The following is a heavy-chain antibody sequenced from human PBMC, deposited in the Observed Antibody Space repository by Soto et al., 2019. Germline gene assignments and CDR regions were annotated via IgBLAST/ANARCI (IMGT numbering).Heavy chain of an antibody. J-gene: IGHJ5*02. CDR2: TYYRSKWYN. D-gene: IGHD3-16*01. CDR3: ARDREGDYNWCDP. V-gene: IGHV6-1*01. Sequence: SQTLSLTCAISGDSVSSNSAAWNWVRQCPSRGLEWLGRTYYRSKWYNDYAVSVKSRITINPDTSKNQFSLQLNSVTPEDTAVYYCARDREGDYNWCDPWGQGTLVTVSS. CDR1: GDSVSSNSAA.